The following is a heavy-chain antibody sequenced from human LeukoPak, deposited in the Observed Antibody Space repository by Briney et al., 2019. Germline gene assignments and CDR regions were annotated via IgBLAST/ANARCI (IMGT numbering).Heavy chain of an antibody. CDR3: ARDNSHYVEGDY. Sequence: PGGSLRLSCAASGFTFRSHWMTWVRQAPGKGLEWVANIKEDGSEKFYADSVKGRFTISRDNAKNSFYLQMNSLRAEDTALYYCARDNSHYVEGDYWGQGTLVTVSS. J-gene: IGHJ4*02. CDR2: IKEDGSEK. V-gene: IGHV3-7*01. D-gene: IGHD4-11*01. CDR1: GFTFRSHW.